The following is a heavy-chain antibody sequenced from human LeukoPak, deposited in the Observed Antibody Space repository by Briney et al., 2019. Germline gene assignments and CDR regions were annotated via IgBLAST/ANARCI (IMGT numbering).Heavy chain of an antibody. V-gene: IGHV4-34*01. Sequence: PSETLSLTCAVYGGSFSGYYWSWIRQPAGKGLEWIGEINHSGSTNYNPSLKSRVTISVDTSKNQFSLKLSSVTAADTAVYYCARDHAPGNWFDPWGQGTLVTVSS. CDR1: GGSFSGYY. D-gene: IGHD3-10*01. CDR3: ARDHAPGNWFDP. J-gene: IGHJ5*02. CDR2: INHSGST.